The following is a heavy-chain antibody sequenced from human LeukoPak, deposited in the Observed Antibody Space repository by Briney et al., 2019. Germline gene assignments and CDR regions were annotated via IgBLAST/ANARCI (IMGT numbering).Heavy chain of an antibody. D-gene: IGHD6-13*01. CDR2: IIPIFGTA. Sequence: SVKVSCKASGYTFTSYDINWVRQAPGQGLEWMGGIIPIFGTANYAQKFQGRVTITTDESTSTAYMELSSLRSEDTAVYYCARLRGPIAAAPMDVWGKGTTVTVSS. CDR1: GYTFTSYD. V-gene: IGHV1-69*05. CDR3: ARLRGPIAAAPMDV. J-gene: IGHJ6*04.